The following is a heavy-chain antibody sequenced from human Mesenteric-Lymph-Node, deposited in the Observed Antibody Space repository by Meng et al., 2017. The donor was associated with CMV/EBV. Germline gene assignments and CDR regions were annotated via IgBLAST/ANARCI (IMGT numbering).Heavy chain of an antibody. CDR3: AKYGRDFWSGHTYFFDR. V-gene: IGHV3-23*01. CDR1: KIAFSSYA. CDR2: ISSGGDST. D-gene: IGHD3-3*01. J-gene: IGHJ4*02. Sequence: GSLRLSCAASKIAFSSYAMTWVRQAPGKGLEWVSAISSGGDSTFYADSVKGRFTISRDNSKNTLYLQMNSLRAEDTAIYYCAKYGRDFWSGHTYFFDRWGQGTLVTVSS.